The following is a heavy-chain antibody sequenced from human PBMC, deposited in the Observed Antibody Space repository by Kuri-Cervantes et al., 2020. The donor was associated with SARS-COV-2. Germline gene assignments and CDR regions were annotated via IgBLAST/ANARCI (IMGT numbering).Heavy chain of an antibody. CDR3: AKDQRYYYDSSGLGG. V-gene: IGHV3-30*02. CDR2: VRRDGSNY. Sequence: GESLKISCAASGFTFSYYGMHLVRQAPGKGLEWVGFVRRDGSNYYYEDSVKGRFTLSRDNSKNTLYLQMNSLRAEGTAVYYCAKDQRYYYDSSGLGGWGQGTLVTLSS. J-gene: IGHJ4*02. D-gene: IGHD3-22*01. CDR1: GFTFSYYG.